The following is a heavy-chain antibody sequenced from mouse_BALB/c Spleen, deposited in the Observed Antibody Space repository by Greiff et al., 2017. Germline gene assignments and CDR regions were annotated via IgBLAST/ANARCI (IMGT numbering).Heavy chain of an antibody. V-gene: IGHV5-12-1*01. Sequence: EVMLVESGGGLVKPGGSLKLSCAASGFAFSSYDMSWVRQTPEKRLEWVAYISSGGGSTYYPDTVKGRFTISRDNAKNTLYLQMSSLKSEDTAMYYCARQGSPYAMDYWGQGTSVTVSS. CDR1: GFAFSSYD. CDR2: ISSGGGST. CDR3: ARQGSPYAMDY. J-gene: IGHJ4*01.